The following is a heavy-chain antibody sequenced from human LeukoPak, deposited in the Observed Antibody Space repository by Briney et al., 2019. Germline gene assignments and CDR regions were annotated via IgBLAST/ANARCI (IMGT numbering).Heavy chain of an antibody. J-gene: IGHJ5*02. CDR3: ARHAPEGWLLLNSYNWFDP. V-gene: IGHV4-39*01. D-gene: IGHD3-3*01. CDR1: GGSISSSSYY. CDR2: IYYSGST. Sequence: SETLSLTCTVSGGSISSSSYYWGWIRQPPGKGLGWIGSIYYSGSTYYNPSLKSRVTISVDTSKNQFSLKLSSVTAADTAVYYCARHAPEGWLLLNSYNWFDPWGQGTLVTVSS.